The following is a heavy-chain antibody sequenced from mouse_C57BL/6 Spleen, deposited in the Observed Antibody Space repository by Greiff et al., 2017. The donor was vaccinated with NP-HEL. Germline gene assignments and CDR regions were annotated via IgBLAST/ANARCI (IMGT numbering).Heavy chain of an antibody. D-gene: IGHD3-2*02. V-gene: IGHV1-82*01. CDR3: ASVRQLRSYYAMDY. CDR2: IYPGDGDT. Sequence: SGPELVKPGASVKISCKASGYAFSSSWMNWVKQRPGQGLEWIGRIYPGDGDTNYNGKFKGKATLTADKSSSTAYMQLSSLTSEDSAVYFCASVRQLRSYYAMDYWGQGTSVTVSS. J-gene: IGHJ4*01. CDR1: GYAFSSSW.